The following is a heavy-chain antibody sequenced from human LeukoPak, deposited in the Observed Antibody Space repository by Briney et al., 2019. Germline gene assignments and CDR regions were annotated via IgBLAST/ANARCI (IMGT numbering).Heavy chain of an antibody. J-gene: IGHJ5*02. V-gene: IGHV1-8*01. D-gene: IGHD6-6*01. CDR1: GYTFTSYD. Sequence: GASVKVSCKASGYTFTSYDFHWVRQATGQGLEWMGWMNPNSGDTGYAQKFQGRVTMTRNTSISTAYMELSRLRSDDTAVYYCAMIAARLSDWFDPWGQGTLVTVSS. CDR2: MNPNSGDT. CDR3: AMIAARLSDWFDP.